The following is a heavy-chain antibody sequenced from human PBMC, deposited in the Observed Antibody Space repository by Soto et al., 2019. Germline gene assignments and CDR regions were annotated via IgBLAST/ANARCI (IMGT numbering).Heavy chain of an antibody. V-gene: IGHV1-3*01. Sequence: ASVKVSCKASGYTFTSYAMHWVRQAPGQRLEWMGWINAGNGNTKYSQKFQGRVTITRDTSASTAYMELSSLRSEDTAVYYCARARIPSDGYTFQHWGQGTLVTVSS. J-gene: IGHJ1*01. CDR1: GYTFTSYA. CDR3: ARARIPSDGYTFQH. D-gene: IGHD5-12*01. CDR2: INAGNGNT.